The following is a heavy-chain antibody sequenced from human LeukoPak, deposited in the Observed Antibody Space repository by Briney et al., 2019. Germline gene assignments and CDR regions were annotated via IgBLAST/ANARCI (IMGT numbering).Heavy chain of an antibody. D-gene: IGHD3-22*01. CDR2: INWNGGST. CDR3: ARDQYYDGSGTPFDY. Sequence: GGSLRLSCAASGFRFDDYGMSWVRQAPGKGLGLVSGINWNGGSTAYADSVKGRFTISRDNAKNSLYLQMNSLRAEDTALYYCARDQYYDGSGTPFDYWGQGTLVTVSS. J-gene: IGHJ4*02. CDR1: GFRFDDYG. V-gene: IGHV3-20*04.